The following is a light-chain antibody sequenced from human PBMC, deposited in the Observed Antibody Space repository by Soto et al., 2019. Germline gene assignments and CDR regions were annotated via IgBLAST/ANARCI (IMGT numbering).Light chain of an antibody. Sequence: EIVLTQSPGTLSLSPGERATLSCRASQSVSSSYLAWYQHKPGQSPRLLIYGTSSRATGIPDRVSGSGSGTDFTLSISRREPEDFAVYYCQQCGKSPWTFGQGTKVEIK. CDR2: GTS. V-gene: IGKV3-20*01. J-gene: IGKJ1*01. CDR3: QQCGKSPWT. CDR1: QSVSSSY.